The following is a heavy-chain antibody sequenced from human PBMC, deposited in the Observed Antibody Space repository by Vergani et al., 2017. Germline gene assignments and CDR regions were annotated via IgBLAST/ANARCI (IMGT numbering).Heavy chain of an antibody. CDR1: GGTFSSYA. D-gene: IGHD5-24*01. CDR2: IIPIFGTA. V-gene: IGHV1-69*01. CDR3: ARRPWDGYNYFAAFDI. Sequence: QVQLVQSGAEVKKPGASVKVSCKASGGTFSSYAISWVRQAPGQGLEWMGGIIPIFGTANYAQKFQGRVTITADESTSTAYMELSSLRSEDTAVYYCARRPWDGYNYFAAFDIWGQGTMVTVSS. J-gene: IGHJ3*02.